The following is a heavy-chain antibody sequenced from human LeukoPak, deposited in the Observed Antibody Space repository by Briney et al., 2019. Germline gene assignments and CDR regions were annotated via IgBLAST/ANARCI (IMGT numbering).Heavy chain of an antibody. CDR3: ARRRMADDAFDI. V-gene: IGHV3-21*01. J-gene: IGHJ3*02. CDR1: GFTFSSYS. CDR2: ISSSSSYI. Sequence: PGGSLRLSCAASGFTFSSYSMNWVRQAPGKGLEWVSSISSSSSYIYYADSVKGRFTISRDNAKSSLYLQMNSLRAEDTAVYYCARRRMADDAFDIWGQGTMVTVSS. D-gene: IGHD5-24*01.